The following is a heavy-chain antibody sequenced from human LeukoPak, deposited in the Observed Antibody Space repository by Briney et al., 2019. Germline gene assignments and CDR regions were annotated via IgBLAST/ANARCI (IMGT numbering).Heavy chain of an antibody. CDR2: IGPESGDI. J-gene: IGHJ4*02. CDR1: GFTFSTFA. D-gene: IGHD2-21*02. Sequence: GVSLRLLCAASGFTFSTFAMDWVRQAPGRGLEWVSVIGPESGDIRYSDSVKGRFTISRDNSKSTLFLQMNSLRADDTALYYCAKYCGGGCFRNFDSWGQGTLVTVSS. V-gene: IGHV3-23*01. CDR3: AKYCGGGCFRNFDS.